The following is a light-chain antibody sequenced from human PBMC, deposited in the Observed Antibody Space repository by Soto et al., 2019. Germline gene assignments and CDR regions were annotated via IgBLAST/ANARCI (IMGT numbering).Light chain of an antibody. Sequence: DIPMTQSPSSLSASVGDRVTITCRASQSISSYLIWYQQKPGKAPKLLIYAASNLQSGVPSRFGGSGSGTDFTLTISSLQPEDFATYYCQQSYSTPPTFGQGTKVEIK. CDR2: AAS. J-gene: IGKJ1*01. CDR1: QSISSY. V-gene: IGKV1-39*01. CDR3: QQSYSTPPT.